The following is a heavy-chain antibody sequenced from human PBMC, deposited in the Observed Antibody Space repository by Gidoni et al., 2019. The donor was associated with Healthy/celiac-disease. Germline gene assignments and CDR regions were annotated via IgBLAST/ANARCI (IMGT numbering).Heavy chain of an antibody. CDR3: ARDSTVTAFDY. CDR1: GFTFSSYE. CDR2: ISSSGSTI. D-gene: IGHD2-21*02. Sequence: EVQLVESGGGLVQPGGSLSLSCAASGFTFSSYEMTWVRQATGKGLEWVAYISSSGSTIYYADSVKGRFTISRDNAKNSLYLQMNSLRAEDTAVYYCARDSTVTAFDYWGQGTLVTVSS. V-gene: IGHV3-48*03. J-gene: IGHJ4*02.